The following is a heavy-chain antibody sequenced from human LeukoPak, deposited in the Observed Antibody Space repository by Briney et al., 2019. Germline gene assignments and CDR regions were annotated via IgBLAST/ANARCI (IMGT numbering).Heavy chain of an antibody. CDR3: ARGLGYYYDSSGYFYAFDI. Sequence: SETLSLTCAVYGGSFSGYYWSWIRQPPGKWLEWIGEINHSGSTNYNPSLKSRVTISVDTSKNQFSLKLSSVTAADTAVYYCARGLGYYYDSSGYFYAFDIWGQGTMVTVSS. D-gene: IGHD3-22*01. V-gene: IGHV4-34*01. CDR1: GGSFSGYY. CDR2: INHSGST. J-gene: IGHJ3*02.